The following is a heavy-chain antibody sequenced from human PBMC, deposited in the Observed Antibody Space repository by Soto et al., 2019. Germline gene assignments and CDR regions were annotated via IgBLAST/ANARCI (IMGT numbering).Heavy chain of an antibody. J-gene: IGHJ4*02. V-gene: IGHV3-48*01. CDR2: ISSSSSTI. D-gene: IGHD3-3*01. CDR3: ARDGPNYDFWSGYFSY. CDR1: GFTFSSYS. Sequence: GGSLRLSCAASGFTFSSYSMNWVRQAQGKGLEWVSYISSSSSTIYYADSVKGRFTISRDNAKNSLYLQMNSLRAEDTAVYYCARDGPNYDFWSGYFSYWGQGTLVTVSS.